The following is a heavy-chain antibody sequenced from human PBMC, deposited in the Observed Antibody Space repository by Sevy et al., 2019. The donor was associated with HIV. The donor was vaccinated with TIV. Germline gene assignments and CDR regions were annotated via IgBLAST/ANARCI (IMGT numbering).Heavy chain of an antibody. V-gene: IGHV1-18*01. D-gene: IGHD3-10*01. Sequence: ASVKVSCKASGYTFTSYGISWVRQAPGQGLEWMGWISAYNGNTNYAQKLQGRVTMTTDTSTSTAYMELRGLRSDDTAVYYCARDSFGELSDYYYYGMDVWGQGTTVTVSS. CDR2: ISAYNGNT. CDR3: ARDSFGELSDYYYYGMDV. CDR1: GYTFTSYG. J-gene: IGHJ6*02.